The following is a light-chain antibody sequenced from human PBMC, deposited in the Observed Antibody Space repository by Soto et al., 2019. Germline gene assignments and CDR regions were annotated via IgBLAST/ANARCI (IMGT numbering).Light chain of an antibody. CDR3: SSYTSSSTPWV. CDR2: EVS. Sequence: QSVLTQPASVSGSPGQSITISCTGISSDVGGYNYVSWYQQHPGKAPKLMIYEVSNRPSGVSNRFSGSKSGNTASLTISGLQAEDEADYYCSSYTSSSTPWVFGGRTQLTVL. V-gene: IGLV2-14*01. J-gene: IGLJ3*02. CDR1: SSDVGGYNY.